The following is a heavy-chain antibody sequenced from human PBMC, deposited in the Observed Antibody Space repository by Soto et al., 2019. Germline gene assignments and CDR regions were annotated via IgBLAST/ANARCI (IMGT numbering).Heavy chain of an antibody. CDR3: IWQQDFYYGKAV. CDR1: GSGFGPPW. CDR2: MKSYRGGGTT. J-gene: IGHJ6*02. D-gene: IGHD6-13*01. Sequence: EVQLVESGGGLVTPGGSLGPPCTGIGSGFGPPWRNWVGRAPGKGLEWVGRMKSYRGGGTTDYAATVQGRFTISRDDSKNTLYLQMNSLKFEDTALYFCIWQQDFYYGKAVWGQGTTVTVSS. V-gene: IGHV3-15*07.